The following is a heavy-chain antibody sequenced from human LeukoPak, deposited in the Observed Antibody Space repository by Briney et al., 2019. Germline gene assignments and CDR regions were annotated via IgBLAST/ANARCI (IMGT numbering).Heavy chain of an antibody. CDR1: GGSISTYY. CDR2: INHSGST. CDR3: AIRPDYGDYAGTVGGSKKGPDY. Sequence: PSETLSLTCSVSGGSISTYYWSWIRQPPGKGLEGIGEINHSGSTNYNPSLKSRVTISVDTSKNQFSLKLSSVTAADTAVYYCAIRPDYGDYAGTVGGSKKGPDYWGQGTLVTVSS. J-gene: IGHJ4*02. V-gene: IGHV4-34*01. D-gene: IGHD4-17*01.